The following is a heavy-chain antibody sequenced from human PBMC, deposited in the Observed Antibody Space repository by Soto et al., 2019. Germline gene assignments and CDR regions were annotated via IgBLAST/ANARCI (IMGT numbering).Heavy chain of an antibody. CDR2: ISPRTTYK. CDR1: GFTFSDHY. CDR3: SRGGGGGLFDL. Sequence: QVQLVESGGGLVKPGGSLRLSCASSGFTFSDHYMSWIRRSPGKGLEFLSYISPRTTYKNYADSVKGRFTISRDNAKNSLCLQLNSLRAEDTAIYYCSRGGGGGLFDLWGQGTFVTVSS. J-gene: IGHJ4*02. V-gene: IGHV3-11*06. D-gene: IGHD2-21*01.